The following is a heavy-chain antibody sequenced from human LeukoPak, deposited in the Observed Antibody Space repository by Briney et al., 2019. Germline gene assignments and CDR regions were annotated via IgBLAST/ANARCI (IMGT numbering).Heavy chain of an antibody. CDR3: AKDLSSAITSALVLDV. CDR2: ITWNRDNI. J-gene: IGHJ6*02. V-gene: IGHV3-9*01. Sequence: GGSLRLSCAASGFTFDDYAMHWVRQAPGKGLEWVSGITWNRDNIGYGDSVKGRFTISRDNVKNVLYLQMISLRPEDTALYYCAKDLSSAITSALVLDVWGQGTTVIVSS. CDR1: GFTFDDYA. D-gene: IGHD3-22*01.